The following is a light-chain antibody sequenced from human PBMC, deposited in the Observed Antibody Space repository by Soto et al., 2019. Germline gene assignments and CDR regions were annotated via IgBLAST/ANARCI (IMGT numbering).Light chain of an antibody. CDR2: EVT. V-gene: IGLV2-14*01. J-gene: IGLJ1*01. Sequence: QSALTQPASVSGSPGQSIAISCTGTSGDVGGYDYVSWYQQHPDKAQKLMIYEVTKRPSWVSNRFSGSKSGNTASMTFSGLQPEDEADYYRSSHTSGSTRVFGSGTKVTVL. CDR1: SGDVGGYDY. CDR3: SSHTSGSTRV.